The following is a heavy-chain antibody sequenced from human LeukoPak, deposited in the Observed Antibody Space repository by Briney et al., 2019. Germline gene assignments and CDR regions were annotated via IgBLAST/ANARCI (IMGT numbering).Heavy chain of an antibody. CDR1: GFTFSSYE. CDR3: ARADSRIFRS. J-gene: IGHJ4*02. CDR2: ISSSGSTI. V-gene: IGHV3-48*03. Sequence: GGSLRLSCAASGFTFSSYEVNWVRQAPGKGLEWVSYISSSGSTIYYADSVKGRFTISRDNAMNSLYLQMNSLRAEDTAVYYCARADSRIFRSWGQGTLVTVSS. D-gene: IGHD1-14*01.